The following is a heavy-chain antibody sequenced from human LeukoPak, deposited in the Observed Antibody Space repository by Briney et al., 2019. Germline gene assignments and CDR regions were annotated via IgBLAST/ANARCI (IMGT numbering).Heavy chain of an antibody. V-gene: IGHV1-3*01. Sequence: ASVKVSCKASGYTFTSYAMHWVRQAPGQRLEWMGWINAGNGNTKYSQKFQGRVTITRDTSASTAYMELSSLRSEDTAVYYCAGEGSSSWYYWFDPWGQGTLVTVSS. CDR1: GYTFTSYA. J-gene: IGHJ5*02. CDR2: INAGNGNT. CDR3: AGEGSSSWYYWFDP. D-gene: IGHD6-13*01.